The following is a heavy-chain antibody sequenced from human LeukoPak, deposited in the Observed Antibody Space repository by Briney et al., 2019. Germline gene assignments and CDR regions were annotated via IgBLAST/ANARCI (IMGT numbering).Heavy chain of an antibody. CDR1: GDTISPYY. Sequence: PSETLSLTCTVSGDTISPYYWSWIRQPPGKGLEWIGYIYHSGSTNYKSSLKNRVTISVDTSKNQFSLKLRFVTAADTAVYYCARENLEWSHYCWGQGTLVTVSS. V-gene: IGHV4-59*01. J-gene: IGHJ4*02. D-gene: IGHD3-3*01. CDR2: IYHSGST. CDR3: ARENLEWSHYC.